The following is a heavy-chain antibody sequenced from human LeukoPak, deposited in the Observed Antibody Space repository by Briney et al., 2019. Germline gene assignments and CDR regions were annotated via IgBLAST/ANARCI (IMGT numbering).Heavy chain of an antibody. J-gene: IGHJ4*02. CDR2: ISPYNGDT. Sequence: GASVKVSCKASGYTFTSYGISWVRQAPGQGLEWMGWISPYNGDTNYAQKFQGRVTLTTETSTSTAYMELRSLRSDDTAVYYCARGPHESSGYPDDWGQGTLVTVSS. CDR3: ARGPHESSGYPDD. CDR1: GYTFTSYG. D-gene: IGHD3-22*01. V-gene: IGHV1-18*01.